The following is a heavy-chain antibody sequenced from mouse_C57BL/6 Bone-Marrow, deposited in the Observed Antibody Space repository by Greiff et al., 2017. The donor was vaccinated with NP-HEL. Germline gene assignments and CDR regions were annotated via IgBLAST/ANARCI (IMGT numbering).Heavy chain of an antibody. CDR3: ASKGGNSRYAMDY. J-gene: IGHJ4*01. CDR2: IWSGGST. CDR1: GFSLTSYG. V-gene: IGHV2-2*01. Sequence: VKLQESGPGLVQPSQSLSITCTVSGFSLTSYGVHWVRQSPGKGLEWLGVIWSGGSTDYNAAFISRLSISKDNSKSQVFFKMNSLQADDTAIYYCASKGGNSRYAMDYWGQGTSVTVSS. D-gene: IGHD2-1*01.